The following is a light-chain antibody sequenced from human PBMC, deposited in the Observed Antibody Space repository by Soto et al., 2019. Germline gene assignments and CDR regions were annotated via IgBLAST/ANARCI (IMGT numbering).Light chain of an antibody. J-gene: IGKJ4*01. CDR3: QQYNDWPLT. CDR1: QSVKTF. Sequence: QSASTLSLSTGERATLSCRASQSVKTFLVWYQQRPGQAPRLIIHGATTKATGIPARFSGSGSGTEFSLTISSLQSEDFAVYYCQQYNDWPLTFGGGTKVDIK. V-gene: IGKV3-15*01. CDR2: GAT.